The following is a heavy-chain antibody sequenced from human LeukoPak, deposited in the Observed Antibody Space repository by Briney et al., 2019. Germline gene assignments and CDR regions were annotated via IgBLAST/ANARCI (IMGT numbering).Heavy chain of an antibody. D-gene: IGHD1-26*01. J-gene: IGHJ4*02. CDR3: AKRSGNYRVFDS. CDR1: GFTFSNYD. CDR2: IRAGGENT. V-gene: IGHV3-23*01. Sequence: GGSLRLSCAASGFTFSNYDMNWVRQAPGKGLDWVSAIRAGGENTFYADSVKGRFTISRDNSKNMLYLQINSLRAGDTAVYYCAKRSGNYRVFDSWGQGTLVTVSS.